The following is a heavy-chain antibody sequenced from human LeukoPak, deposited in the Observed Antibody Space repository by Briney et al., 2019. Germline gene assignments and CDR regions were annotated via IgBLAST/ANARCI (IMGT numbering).Heavy chain of an antibody. Sequence: GGSLRLACAASGFTFSSYAMSWVRQAPGKGLEWVSVISGSGGSTSYADSVKGRFTISRDNSMNTLYLQMNSLRAEDTAGYYCAKDNGSGWYGAIANRMDVWGKGTTVTISS. CDR2: ISGSGGST. CDR1: GFTFSSYA. J-gene: IGHJ6*03. D-gene: IGHD6-19*01. CDR3: AKDNGSGWYGAIANRMDV. V-gene: IGHV3-23*01.